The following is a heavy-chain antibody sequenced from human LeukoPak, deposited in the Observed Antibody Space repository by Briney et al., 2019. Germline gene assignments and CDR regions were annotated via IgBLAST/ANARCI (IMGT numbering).Heavy chain of an antibody. CDR3: ARGGITTVTAYY. V-gene: IGHV1-8*01. CDR2: MNPNSGNT. CDR1: GYTFTSYD. D-gene: IGHD2-21*02. J-gene: IGHJ4*02. Sequence: ASVKVSCKASGYTFTSYDINWVRQATGQGLEWMGWMNPNSGNTGYAPKFQGRVTMTRNTSISTAYMELSSLRSEDTAVYYCARGGITTVTAYYWGQGTLVTVSS.